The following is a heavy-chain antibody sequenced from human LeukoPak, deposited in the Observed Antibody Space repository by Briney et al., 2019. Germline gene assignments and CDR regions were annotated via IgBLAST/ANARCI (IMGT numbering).Heavy chain of an antibody. V-gene: IGHV4-4*02. CDR1: GASITSSNW. CDR3: AQIWGY. J-gene: IGHJ4*02. Sequence: SETLSLTCAVSGASITSSNWWAWVRQPPGMGLEWIGEISHSGSTNCSPSLKSRVTISIDKSNNQLSLKLTSVTAADTAMYYCAQIWGYWGQGTLVTVSS. CDR2: ISHSGST. D-gene: IGHD3-16*01.